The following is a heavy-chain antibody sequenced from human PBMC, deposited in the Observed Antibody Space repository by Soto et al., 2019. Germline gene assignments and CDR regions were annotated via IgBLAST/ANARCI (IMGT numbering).Heavy chain of an antibody. CDR3: ARGREWLRLGVPDV. Sequence: SETLSLTCAVYGGSFSGYYWSWIRQPPGKGLEWIGEINHSGSTNYNPSLKSRVTISVDTSKNQFSLKLSSVTAADTAVYYCARGREWLRLGVPDVWGQGTTVTVSS. CDR2: INHSGST. J-gene: IGHJ6*02. V-gene: IGHV4-34*01. CDR1: GGSFSGYY. D-gene: IGHD5-12*01.